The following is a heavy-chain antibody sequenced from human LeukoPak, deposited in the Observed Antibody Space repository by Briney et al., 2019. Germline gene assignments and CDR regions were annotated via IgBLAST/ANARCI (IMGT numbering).Heavy chain of an antibody. CDR1: GGSISSGGYY. D-gene: IGHD3-22*01. Sequence: SQTLSLTCTVSGGSISSGGYYWSWIRQHPGKGLEWIGYIYYSGSTYYNPSLKSRVTISVDTSKNQFSLKLSSVTAADTAVYYCARAVIDSGGYYLGDWFDPWGQGTLVTVSS. V-gene: IGHV4-31*03. CDR3: ARAVIDSGGYYLGDWFDP. J-gene: IGHJ5*02. CDR2: IYYSGST.